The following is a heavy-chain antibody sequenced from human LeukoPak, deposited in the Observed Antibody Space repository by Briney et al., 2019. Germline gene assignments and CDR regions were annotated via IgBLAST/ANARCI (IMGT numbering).Heavy chain of an antibody. J-gene: IGHJ4*02. D-gene: IGHD6-6*01. CDR1: GFTFSSYS. CDR2: ISSRSSYI. Sequence: PGGSLRLSCAVSGFTFSSYSMNWVRQAPGKGLEWVSSISSRSSYIYYADSVKGRFTLSRDNAKNSLYLQMNSLRAEDTAVYYCARIGYRSSSFDYWGQGTLVTASS. V-gene: IGHV3-21*01. CDR3: ARIGYRSSSFDY.